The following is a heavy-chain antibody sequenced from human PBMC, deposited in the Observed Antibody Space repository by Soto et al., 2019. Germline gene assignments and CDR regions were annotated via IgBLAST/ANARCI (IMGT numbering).Heavy chain of an antibody. CDR3: ARDPIKPLWYFDL. J-gene: IGHJ2*01. CDR2: ISSSGSTI. V-gene: IGHV3-48*03. CDR1: GFTFSSYE. Sequence: EVQLVESGGGLVQPGGSLRLSCAASGFTFSSYEMNWVRQAPGKGLEWVSYISSSGSTIYYADSVKGRFTISRDNAKNSLYLQMNSLRAEDTAVYCCARDPIKPLWYFDLWGRGTLVTVSS.